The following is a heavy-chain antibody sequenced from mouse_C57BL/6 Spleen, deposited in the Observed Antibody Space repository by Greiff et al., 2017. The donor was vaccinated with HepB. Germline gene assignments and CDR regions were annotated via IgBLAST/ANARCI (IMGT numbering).Heavy chain of an antibody. V-gene: IGHV1-54*01. J-gene: IGHJ3*01. CDR3: ARENYSNPFAY. CDR1: GYAFTNYL. D-gene: IGHD2-5*01. Sequence: VQLQQSGAELVRPGTSVKVSCKASGYAFTNYLIEWVKQRPGQGLEWIGVINPGSGGTNYNEKFKGKATLTADKSSSTAYMQLSSLTSEDSEVYFCARENYSNPFAYWGQGTLVTVSA. CDR2: INPGSGGT.